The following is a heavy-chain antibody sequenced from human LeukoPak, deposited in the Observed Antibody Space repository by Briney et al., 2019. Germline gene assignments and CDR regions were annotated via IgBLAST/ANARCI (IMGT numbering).Heavy chain of an antibody. CDR2: IYYSGST. J-gene: IGHJ3*02. V-gene: IGHV4-59*08. D-gene: IGHD2-21*02. CDR3: ARQFLLLDAFDI. Sequence: SETLSLTCTVSGGSISSYYWSWIRQPPGKGLEWIGYIYYSGSTNYNPSLKSRVTISVDTSKNQFSLKLSSVTAADTAVYYCARQFLLLDAFDIWGQGTMVTVSS. CDR1: GGSISSYY.